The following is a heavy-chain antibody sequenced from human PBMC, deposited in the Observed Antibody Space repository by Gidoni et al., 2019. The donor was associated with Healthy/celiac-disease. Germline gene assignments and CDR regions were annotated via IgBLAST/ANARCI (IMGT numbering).Heavy chain of an antibody. CDR3: ARQVAVVTWYFDL. D-gene: IGHD2-21*01. J-gene: IGHJ2*01. CDR1: GGSISSGGYY. CDR2: IYYSGST. Sequence: QVQLQESGPGLVKPSQTLSLTCTVSGGSISSGGYYWSWIRQHPGKGLEWLGYIYYSGSTYYNPSLKSRVTISVDTSKNQFSLKLSSVTAADTAVYYCARQVAVVTWYFDLWGRGTLVTVSS. V-gene: IGHV4-31*03.